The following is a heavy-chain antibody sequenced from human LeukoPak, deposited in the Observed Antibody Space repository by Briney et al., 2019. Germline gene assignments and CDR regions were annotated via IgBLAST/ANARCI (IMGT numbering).Heavy chain of an antibody. J-gene: IGHJ4*02. CDR1: GYTFTSYD. Sequence: PGASVEVSCKASGYTFTSYDINWVRQATGQGLEWMGWMNPNSGNTGYAQKFQGRVTMTRNTSIGAAYMELSSLRSEDTAVYYCARAGYCSGGSCYRVYYFDYWGQGTLVTVSS. D-gene: IGHD2-15*01. CDR2: MNPNSGNT. CDR3: ARAGYCSGGSCYRVYYFDY. V-gene: IGHV1-8*01.